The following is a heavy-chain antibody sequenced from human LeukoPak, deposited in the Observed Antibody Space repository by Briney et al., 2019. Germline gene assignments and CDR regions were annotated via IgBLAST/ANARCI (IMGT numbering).Heavy chain of an antibody. CDR2: IIPIFGTA. D-gene: IGHD5-24*01. Sequence: SVKVSCKASGGTFSSYAISWVRQAPGQGLEWMGGIIPIFGTANYAQKFQGRVTITADESTSTAYMELSSLRPEDTAVYYCARGIEMATTFFDYWGQGTLVTVSS. CDR1: GGTFSSYA. V-gene: IGHV1-69*01. J-gene: IGHJ4*02. CDR3: ARGIEMATTFFDY.